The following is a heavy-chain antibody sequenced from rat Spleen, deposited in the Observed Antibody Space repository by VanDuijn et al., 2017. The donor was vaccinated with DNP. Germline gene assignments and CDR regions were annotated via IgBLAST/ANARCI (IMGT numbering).Heavy chain of an antibody. CDR2: ISPSGGST. D-gene: IGHD1-2*01. Sequence: EVQLVESGGGLVQPGRSLKLSCAASGFTFSNYDMAWVRQAPTKGLEWVASISPSGGSTYYRDSVKGRFTISRDNAKSSLYLQMNSLKSEDAATYYCARQDYSNYNYFDYWGQGVMVTVSS. CDR1: GFTFSNYD. J-gene: IGHJ2*01. CDR3: ARQDYSNYNYFDY. V-gene: IGHV5-25*01.